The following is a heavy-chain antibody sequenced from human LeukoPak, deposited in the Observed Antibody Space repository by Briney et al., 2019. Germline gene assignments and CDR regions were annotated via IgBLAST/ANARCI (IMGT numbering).Heavy chain of an antibody. J-gene: IGHJ4*02. D-gene: IGHD4/OR15-4a*01. CDR3: AKDWMLTATPIYDFEY. V-gene: IGHV3-23*01. CDR2: ISHSGGST. Sequence: GGSLRLSCAASGFSFANYAMSWVRQAPGKGLGWVSTISHSGGSTYYADSVKGRFTISRDNSKNTLYLQMNSLRAEDTAVYYCAKDWMLTATPIYDFEYWGQGTLVTVSS. CDR1: GFSFANYA.